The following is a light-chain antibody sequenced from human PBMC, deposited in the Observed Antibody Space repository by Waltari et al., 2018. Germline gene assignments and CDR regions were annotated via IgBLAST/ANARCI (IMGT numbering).Light chain of an antibody. V-gene: IGKV3-11*01. CDR2: DAS. CDR1: QSVSSY. J-gene: IGKJ3*01. Sequence: EIELKQSLATLSLSLVERATLSCRASQSVSSYLAWYQQKPRQAPRLLIYDASNRATGIPARCSGSGSGTDFTLTISSLEPEDFAVYYCQQRSNWPTFGPGTKVDIK. CDR3: QQRSNWPT.